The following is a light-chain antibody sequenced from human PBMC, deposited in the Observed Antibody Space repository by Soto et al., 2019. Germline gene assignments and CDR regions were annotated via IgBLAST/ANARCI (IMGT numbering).Light chain of an antibody. J-gene: IGKJ4*01. CDR1: QSISNC. Sequence: DVQMTQSPSSLSASIGDRVTVTCRASQSISNCLNWYQHKTGNAPKILIHSASTLESGVPSRFSGGGSGREVKFCLLGLKRGDVETESSQVRYTSPSPFGGGTKVDFK. CDR3: QVRYTSPSP. CDR2: SAS. V-gene: IGKV1-39*01.